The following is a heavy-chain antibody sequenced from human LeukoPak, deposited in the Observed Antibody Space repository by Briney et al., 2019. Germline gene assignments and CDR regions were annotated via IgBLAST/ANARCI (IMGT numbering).Heavy chain of an antibody. Sequence: PSETLSLTCTVSSGSISNGGYYWVWIRQPPGKGLEWIGSIYYSGTSYYNPSLTSRVTISVDTSKNQFSLKLSSVTAADTAVYYCARSGDELGFDPWGQGTLVTVSS. CDR3: ARSGDELGFDP. CDR2: IYYSGTS. V-gene: IGHV4-39*01. J-gene: IGHJ5*02. D-gene: IGHD2-21*01. CDR1: SGSISNGGYY.